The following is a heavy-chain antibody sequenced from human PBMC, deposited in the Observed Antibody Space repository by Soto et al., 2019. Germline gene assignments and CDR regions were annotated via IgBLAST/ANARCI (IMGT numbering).Heavy chain of an antibody. Sequence: QVQLQESGPGLVKPSQTLSLTCTVSGGSISSGGYYWSWIRQHPGKGLEWIGYIYYSGSTYYNPSLKRRVTISADTSKNRFSLKLSSVTAADAAVYFCARGGRRSPGMDVWGQGPTVTVSS. CDR2: IYYSGST. CDR1: GGSISSGGYY. J-gene: IGHJ6*02. CDR3: ARGGRRSPGMDV. V-gene: IGHV4-31*03.